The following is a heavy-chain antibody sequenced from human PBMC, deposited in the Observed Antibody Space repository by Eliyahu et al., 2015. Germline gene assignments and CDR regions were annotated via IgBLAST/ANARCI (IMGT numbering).Heavy chain of an antibody. CDR3: ARGGPVDTAMGGEYYFDY. V-gene: IGHV4-34*01. D-gene: IGHD5-18*01. Sequence: QVQLQQWGAGLXKPXETLSLTCAVYGGSFXGXXWXWXRQPPGKGLXWIGEINHSGSTNYNPSLKSRVTISVDTSKNQFSLKLSSVTAADTAVYYCARGGPVDTAMGGEYYFDYWGQGTLVTVSS. CDR1: GGSFXGXX. J-gene: IGHJ4*02. CDR2: INHSGST.